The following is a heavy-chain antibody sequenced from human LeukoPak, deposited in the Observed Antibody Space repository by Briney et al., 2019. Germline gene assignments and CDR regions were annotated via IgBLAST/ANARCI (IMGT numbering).Heavy chain of an antibody. D-gene: IGHD6-19*01. CDR3: ARETLIKYSSGWVGAAFDI. V-gene: IGHV1-18*01. CDR2: ISAYNGNT. J-gene: IGHJ3*02. CDR1: GYTFTSYG. Sequence: ASVKVSCKASGYTFTSYGISWVRQAPGQGLEWMGWISAYNGNTNYAQKLQGRVTMTTGTSTSTAYMELRSLRSDDTAVYYCARETLIKYSSGWVGAAFDIWGQGTMVTVSS.